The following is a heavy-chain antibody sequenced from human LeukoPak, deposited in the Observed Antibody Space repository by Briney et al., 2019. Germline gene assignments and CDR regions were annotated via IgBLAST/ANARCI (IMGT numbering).Heavy chain of an antibody. CDR3: ARETEYGDYDPFDY. V-gene: IGHV3-23*01. Sequence: GGSLRLSCAASGFTFSSYAMNWVRQAPGKGLEWVSAISGNGGSTYYADSVKGRFTISRDNAKNSLYLQMNSLRAEDTAVYYCARETEYGDYDPFDYWGQGTLVTVSS. CDR1: GFTFSSYA. CDR2: ISGNGGST. D-gene: IGHD4-17*01. J-gene: IGHJ4*02.